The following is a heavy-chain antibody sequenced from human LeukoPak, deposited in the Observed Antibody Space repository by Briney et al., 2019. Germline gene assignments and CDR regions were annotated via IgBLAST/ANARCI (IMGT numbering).Heavy chain of an antibody. V-gene: IGHV3-7*01. Sequence: GGSLGFSVTAPGLTFVDFWMTWFGQVQGKGPGWLANIKQDGSQRYYVDSVRGRFTISRDNAKNSLFLQMNGLRAEDTAVYYCARRGGSSSRRSPIDYWGQGTLVTVSS. J-gene: IGHJ4*02. D-gene: IGHD6-6*01. CDR1: GLTFVDFW. CDR3: ARRGGSSSRRSPIDY. CDR2: IKQDGSQR.